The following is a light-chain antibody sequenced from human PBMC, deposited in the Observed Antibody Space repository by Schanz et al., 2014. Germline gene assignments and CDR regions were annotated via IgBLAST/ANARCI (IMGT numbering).Light chain of an antibody. Sequence: EIVLTQSPGTLSLSPGERATLSCKASQSISGYDLAWYQQKPGQAPRLLIYGAFDRATGIPDRFSGSGSGTVFTLTISRLEPEDFAVYYCQQYDASRTFGQGTKVEIK. CDR3: QQYDASRT. V-gene: IGKV3-20*01. CDR2: GAF. CDR1: QSISGYD. J-gene: IGKJ1*01.